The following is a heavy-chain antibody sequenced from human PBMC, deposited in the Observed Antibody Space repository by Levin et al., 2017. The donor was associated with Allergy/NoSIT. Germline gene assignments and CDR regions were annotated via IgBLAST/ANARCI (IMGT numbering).Heavy chain of an antibody. CDR3: ARSDGDSSDV. CDR1: GGSTSSPTDY. V-gene: IGHV4-39*07. D-gene: IGHD4-17*01. Sequence: SETLSLNCSVSGGSTSSPTDYWTWVRQPPGKGLEWLGYISPGGATYYSLSLRSRITISTDTSKNQFSLKLKSVTAADTAVYFCARSDGDSSDVWGQGT. J-gene: IGHJ6*02. CDR2: ISPGGAT.